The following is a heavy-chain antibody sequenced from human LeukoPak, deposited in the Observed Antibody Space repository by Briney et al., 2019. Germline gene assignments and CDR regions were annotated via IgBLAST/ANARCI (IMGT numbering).Heavy chain of an antibody. CDR1: GFTVSSNY. V-gene: IGHV4-4*01. D-gene: IGHD3-10*01. CDR2: THRSGDT. J-gene: IGHJ4*02. Sequence: GSLRLYCAASGFTVSSNYMSWVRQPPGKGLEWIGETHRSGDTKYNPSLNGRVTISMDNSKNQLSLNLISVTAADTAIYFCATRHHSRTYMVPLDSWGQGTLVTVTS. CDR3: ATRHHSRTYMVPLDS.